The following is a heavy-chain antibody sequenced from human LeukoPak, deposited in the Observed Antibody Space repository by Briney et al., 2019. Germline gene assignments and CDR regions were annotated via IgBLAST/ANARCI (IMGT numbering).Heavy chain of an antibody. V-gene: IGHV1-2*02. CDR3: ARVRQYSGSYLYDY. CDR2: INPNSGGT. D-gene: IGHD1-26*01. Sequence: GASVKVSCKASGYTFTGYYMHWVRQAPGQGLEWMGWINPNSGGTNYAQKFQGRVTMTRDTSISTAYMELSRLRSDDTAVYYCARVRQYSGSYLYDYWGQGTLVTVSS. CDR1: GYTFTGYY. J-gene: IGHJ4*02.